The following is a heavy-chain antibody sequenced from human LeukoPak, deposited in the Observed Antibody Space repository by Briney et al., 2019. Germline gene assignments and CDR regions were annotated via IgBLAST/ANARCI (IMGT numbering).Heavy chain of an antibody. V-gene: IGHV3-48*03. CDR2: ISSSGGTI. D-gene: IGHD6-19*01. CDR1: GFTFSSYE. J-gene: IGHJ4*02. Sequence: GGSLRLSCAASGFTFSSYEMNWVRQAPGKGLEWVSYISSSGGTIYYADSVKGRFTISRDNAKNSLYLQMNSLRAEDTAVYYCARMGDPYSSGWYDGDYWGQGTLVTVSS. CDR3: ARMGDPYSSGWYDGDY.